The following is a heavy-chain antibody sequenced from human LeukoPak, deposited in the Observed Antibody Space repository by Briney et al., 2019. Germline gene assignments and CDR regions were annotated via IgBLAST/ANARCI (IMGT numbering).Heavy chain of an antibody. V-gene: IGHV3-30*02. CDR3: AKDKMAKIYYYMDV. CDR1: GFTFSSYG. CDR2: IRYDGSNK. D-gene: IGHD5-24*01. Sequence: TGGSLRLSCAASGFTFSSYGMHWVRQAPGKGLEWVAFIRYDGSNKYYTDSVKGRFTVSRDNSKNTLYLQMNSLRAEDTAVYYCAKDKMAKIYYYMDVWGKGTTVTISS. J-gene: IGHJ6*03.